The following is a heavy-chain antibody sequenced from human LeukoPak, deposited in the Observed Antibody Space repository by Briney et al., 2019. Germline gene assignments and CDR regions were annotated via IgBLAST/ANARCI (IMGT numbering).Heavy chain of an antibody. CDR3: AGGGSSGGGCYSSSVCAFDI. CDR1: GYTFTGYY. Sequence: ASVKVSCKASGYTFTGYYMHWVRQAPGQGLEWMGWINPNSGGTNYAQKFQGRVTMTRDTSISTAYMELSRLRSDDTAVYYCAGGGSSGGGCYSSSVCAFDIWGQGTMVTVSS. V-gene: IGHV1-2*02. D-gene: IGHD2-15*01. J-gene: IGHJ3*02. CDR2: INPNSGGT.